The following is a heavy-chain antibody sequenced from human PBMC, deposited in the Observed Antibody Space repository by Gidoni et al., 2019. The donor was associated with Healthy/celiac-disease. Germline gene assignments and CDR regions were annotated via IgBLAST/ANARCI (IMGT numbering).Heavy chain of an antibody. D-gene: IGHD4-17*01. CDR3: ASHRDYGDYLLENAFDI. J-gene: IGHJ3*02. Sequence: KGLEWIGYIYYSGRTNYNPSLKSRVTISVDTSKNQFSLKLSSVTAADTAVYYCASHRDYGDYLLENAFDIWGQGTMVTVSS. V-gene: IGHV4-59*08. CDR2: IYYSGRT.